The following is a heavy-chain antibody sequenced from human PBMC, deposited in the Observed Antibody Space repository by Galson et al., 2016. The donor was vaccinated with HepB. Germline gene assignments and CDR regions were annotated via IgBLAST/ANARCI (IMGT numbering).Heavy chain of an antibody. CDR3: ARGVAPWALGSLGFHMDV. CDR2: TYYRSKWYN. Sequence: CAISGDSVSTKSAAWNWIRQSPSRGLEWLGRTYYRSKWYNEYAVSVQSRITINPDTSKNQFSLQLNSVTLEDTAAYYCARGVAPWALGSLGFHMDVWGQGTTVSVSS. D-gene: IGHD1-26*01. V-gene: IGHV6-1*01. J-gene: IGHJ6*02. CDR1: GDSVSTKSAA.